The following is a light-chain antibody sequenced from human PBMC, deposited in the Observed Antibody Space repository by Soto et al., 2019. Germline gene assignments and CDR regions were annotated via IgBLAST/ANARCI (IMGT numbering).Light chain of an antibody. CDR3: QQYNNWPLT. V-gene: IGKV3D-15*01. CDR2: GAS. Sequence: ENLLTQSPGTLSLSPGEGATLSCRASRGVSANYLAWYQQKPGQAPRLLIYGASNRATGIPDRFSGSGSGTEFTLTISSLQSEDFAVYYCQQYNNWPLTFGGGTKVDI. CDR1: RGVSANY. J-gene: IGKJ4*01.